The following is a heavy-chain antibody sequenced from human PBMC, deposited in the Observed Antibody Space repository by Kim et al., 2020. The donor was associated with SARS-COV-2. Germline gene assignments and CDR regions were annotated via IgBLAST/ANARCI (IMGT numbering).Heavy chain of an antibody. CDR3: TRNSVAVHFDY. Sequence: GGSLRLSCSGSGFTCVDYALSWFRQAPGKGLEWVGFISSRAFGAIPQYAASVRGRFTISRDDFRNIAYLQMNSLETEDTAVYYCTRNSVAVHFDYWGQG. CDR1: GFTCVDYA. CDR2: ISSRAFGAIP. V-gene: IGHV3-49*03. J-gene: IGHJ4*02. D-gene: IGHD3-10*01.